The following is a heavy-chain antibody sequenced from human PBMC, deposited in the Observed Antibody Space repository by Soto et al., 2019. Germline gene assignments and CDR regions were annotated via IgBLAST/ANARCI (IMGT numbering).Heavy chain of an antibody. CDR1: GGSISSGGYY. V-gene: IGHV4-31*03. D-gene: IGHD2-15*01. J-gene: IGHJ4*02. CDR2: IYYSGST. CDR3: ARGPRVVVVAASTYYFDY. Sequence: SETLSLTCTVSGGSISSGGYYWSWIRQHPGKGLEWIGYIYYSGSTYYNPSLKSRVTISVDTSKNQFSLKLSSVTAADTAVYYCARGPRVVVVAASTYYFDYWGQGTLVTVSS.